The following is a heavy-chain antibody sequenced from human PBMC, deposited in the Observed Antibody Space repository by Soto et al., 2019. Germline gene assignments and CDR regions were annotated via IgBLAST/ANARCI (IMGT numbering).Heavy chain of an antibody. CDR3: ARVLNTNLDY. Sequence: SEPRSLTCAVSGSSISTVYYWCGIRLPPGKGLGWSGSPYHSASSYYNPSLKSRVTISLDTSKNQFYLKLSSVTAAATAVYYCARVLNTNLDYWGQGTLVTVSS. CDR1: GSSISTVYY. J-gene: IGHJ4*02. V-gene: IGHV4-38-2*01. CDR2: PYHSASS.